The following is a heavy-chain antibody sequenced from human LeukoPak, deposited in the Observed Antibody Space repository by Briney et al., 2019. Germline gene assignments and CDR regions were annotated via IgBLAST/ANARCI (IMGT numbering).Heavy chain of an antibody. Sequence: GGSLRLSCAASGFSFSSYWMHWVRQTPGKGLVWVSRINSDGSSTTYADSVKGRFTMSRDNAKSTLYLQMSSLRAEDTAVYYCATSLGPLTDYWGQGTLVTVFS. CDR3: ATSLGPLTDY. V-gene: IGHV3-74*01. D-gene: IGHD7-27*01. CDR2: INSDGSST. J-gene: IGHJ4*02. CDR1: GFSFSSYW.